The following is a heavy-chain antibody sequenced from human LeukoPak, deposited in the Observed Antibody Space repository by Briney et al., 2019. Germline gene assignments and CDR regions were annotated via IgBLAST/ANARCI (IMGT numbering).Heavy chain of an antibody. CDR3: ARGAYDFWSGYSTFDY. D-gene: IGHD3-3*01. CDR1: GYTFTSYA. J-gene: IGHJ4*02. V-gene: IGHV1-3*01. CDR2: INAGNGNT. Sequence: ASVKVSCKASGYTFTSYAMHWVRQAPGQRLEWMGWINAGNGNTKYSQKFQGRVTITRDTSASTAYMELSSLRSEDTAVYYCARGAYDFWSGYSTFDYWGQGTLVTASS.